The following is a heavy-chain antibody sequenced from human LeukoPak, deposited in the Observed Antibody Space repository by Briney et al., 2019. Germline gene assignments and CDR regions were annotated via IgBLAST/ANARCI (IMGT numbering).Heavy chain of an antibody. Sequence: PGGSLRLSCAASGFTVSSNYMSWVRQAPGKGLEWVSVIYSGGSTYYADSVKGRFTISRDNSKNTLYLQMNSLRAEDTAVYYCASWSSSHAEHPDWGQGTLVTVSS. CDR3: ASWSSSHAEHPD. J-gene: IGHJ4*02. CDR1: GFTVSSNY. V-gene: IGHV3-53*01. CDR2: IYSGGST.